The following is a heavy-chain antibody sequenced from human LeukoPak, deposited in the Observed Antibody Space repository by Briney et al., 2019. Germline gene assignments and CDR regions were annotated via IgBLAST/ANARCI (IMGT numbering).Heavy chain of an antibody. Sequence: PSETLSLTCAVYGGSFSGYYWSWIRQPPGKGLEWIGEINHSGSTNYNPSLKSRVTISVDTSKNQFSLKLSSVTAADQAVYYCARARYSSSWEYYFDYWGQGTLVTVSS. D-gene: IGHD6-13*01. J-gene: IGHJ4*02. CDR1: GGSFSGYY. CDR3: ARARYSSSWEYYFDY. CDR2: INHSGST. V-gene: IGHV4-34*01.